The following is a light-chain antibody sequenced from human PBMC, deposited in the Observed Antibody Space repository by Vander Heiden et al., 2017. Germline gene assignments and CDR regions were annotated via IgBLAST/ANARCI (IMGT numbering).Light chain of an antibody. CDR3: QVWDSISDHLV. CDR2: DDS. V-gene: IGLV3-21*02. J-gene: IGLJ2*01. CDR1: HLGSKS. Sequence: SYVLTQPPSVSAAPGQPARITCGGDHLGSKSVHWFQQKAGQAPVLVVYDDSDRPSGIPERVSGFNSGNTATLTISRVEAGDEADYYCQVWDSISDHLVFGGGTKLSVL.